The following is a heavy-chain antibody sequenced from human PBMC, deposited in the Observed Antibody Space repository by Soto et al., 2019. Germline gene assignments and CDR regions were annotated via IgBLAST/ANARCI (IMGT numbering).Heavy chain of an antibody. CDR2: IYYSGST. D-gene: IGHD6-19*01. Sequence: SETLSLTCTVSGGSISSGGYYWSWIRQHPGKGLEWIGYIYYSGSTYYNPSLKSRVTISVDTSKNQFSLKLSSVTAADTAVYYCARVGIAVAGPTGDYWGQGTLVTVSS. J-gene: IGHJ4*02. CDR1: GGSISSGGYY. CDR3: ARVGIAVAGPTGDY. V-gene: IGHV4-31*03.